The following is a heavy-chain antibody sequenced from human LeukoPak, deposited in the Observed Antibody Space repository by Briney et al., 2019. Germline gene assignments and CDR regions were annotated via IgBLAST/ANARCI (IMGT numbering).Heavy chain of an antibody. J-gene: IGHJ4*02. D-gene: IGHD3-22*01. V-gene: IGHV1-46*01. CDR1: GYTFTSYY. Sequence: ASVKVSCKASGYTFTSYYMHWVRQAPGQGLEWMGIINPSGGSTSYAQKFQGRVTMTRDTSTSTVYMELSSLRSEDTPVYYSSRNIYYDRIWYPSLDHCGEGTLVTVSS. CDR2: INPSGGST. CDR3: SRNIYYDRIWYPSLDH.